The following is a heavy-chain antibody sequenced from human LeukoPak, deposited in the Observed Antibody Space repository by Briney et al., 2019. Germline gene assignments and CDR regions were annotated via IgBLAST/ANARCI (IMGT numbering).Heavy chain of an antibody. CDR1: GFTFSSYG. V-gene: IGHV3-30*02. Sequence: GGSLRLSCAASGFTFSSYGMHWVRQAPGKGLEWVAFIRYDGSNKYYADSVKGRFTISRDNSKNTLYLQMNSLRAEDTAVYYCAKDASRAAMVPGWFDPWGQGTLVTVSS. D-gene: IGHD5-18*01. CDR2: IRYDGSNK. J-gene: IGHJ5*02. CDR3: AKDASRAAMVPGWFDP.